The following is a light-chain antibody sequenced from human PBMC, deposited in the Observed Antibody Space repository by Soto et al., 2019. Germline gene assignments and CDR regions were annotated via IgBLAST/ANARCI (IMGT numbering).Light chain of an antibody. CDR2: SNT. CDR1: SSNIGSHT. Sequence: QLVLTQPPSASGTPGLTIAISCSGGSSNIGSHTVNWYQQLPGTAPRLLIYSNTQRPSGVPDRFSGSKSGTSASLAISGLQSEYEGDYYCAAWDDSLNGVVFGGGTKPTVL. CDR3: AAWDDSLNGVV. V-gene: IGLV1-44*01. J-gene: IGLJ2*01.